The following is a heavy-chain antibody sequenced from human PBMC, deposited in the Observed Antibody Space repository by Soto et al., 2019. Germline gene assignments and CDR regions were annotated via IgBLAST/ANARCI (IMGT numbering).Heavy chain of an antibody. D-gene: IGHD1-26*01. Sequence: GGSLRLSCAASGLTFSTYWMSWVRQAPGKGLEWVANINQDGSEKNYVDSAKGRFTISRDNAKNSLYLQMNSLRAEDTAVYYCARDRGAYAYWGQGTLVTVSS. CDR3: ARDRGAYAY. J-gene: IGHJ4*02. CDR1: GLTFSTYW. CDR2: INQDGSEK. V-gene: IGHV3-7*03.